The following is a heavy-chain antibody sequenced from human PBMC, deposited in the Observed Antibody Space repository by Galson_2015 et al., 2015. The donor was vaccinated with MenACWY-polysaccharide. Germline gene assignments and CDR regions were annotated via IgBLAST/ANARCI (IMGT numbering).Heavy chain of an antibody. Sequence: SLRLSCAASGFNFNTHAMSWVRQAPGKGLEWVSGISGSGGGRVHAAPVKGRCTPSRDKSPDIGYMHMSSLRGEDTAIYFCAKDRPLRGLTVLYYGMDGWGRGTTVTDSS. V-gene: IGHV3-23*01. CDR1: GFNFNTHA. D-gene: IGHD3-10*01. CDR2: ISGSGGGR. CDR3: AKDRPLRGLTVLYYGMDG. J-gene: IGHJ6*02.